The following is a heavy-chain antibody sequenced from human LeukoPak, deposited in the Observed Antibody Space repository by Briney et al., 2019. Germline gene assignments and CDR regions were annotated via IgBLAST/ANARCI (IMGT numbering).Heavy chain of an antibody. CDR3: ARDQRGKDY. CDR2: IKEDGSQK. CDR1: GFTFSSYW. D-gene: IGHD1-14*01. J-gene: IGHJ4*02. Sequence: GGSLRLSCAASGFTFSSYWMSWVRQAPGKGLEWVANIKEDGSQKYYEGSVKGRFTVSRDNAKNSLYLQMNGLRAEDTAVYYCARDQRGKDYWGQGTLVTVSS. V-gene: IGHV3-7*01.